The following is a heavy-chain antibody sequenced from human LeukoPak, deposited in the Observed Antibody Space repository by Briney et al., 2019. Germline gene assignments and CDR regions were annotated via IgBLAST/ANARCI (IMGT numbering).Heavy chain of an antibody. CDR1: GFTFINYA. CDR3: ARRAYNWGAFDI. D-gene: IGHD5-24*01. V-gene: IGHV3-23*01. Sequence: GGSLRLSCGASGFTFINYAMNWVRQAPGKGLEWVSTISPSGADTYYADSVKGRFTISRDISKNTLYLQMNSLRPEDTAVYYCARRAYNWGAFDIWGQGTMVTVSS. CDR2: ISPSGADT. J-gene: IGHJ3*02.